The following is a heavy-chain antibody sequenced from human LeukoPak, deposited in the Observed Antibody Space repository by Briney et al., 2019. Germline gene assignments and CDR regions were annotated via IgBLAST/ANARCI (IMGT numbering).Heavy chain of an antibody. CDR3: ASSGYGSPSFDI. CDR2: ISAYNGNT. D-gene: IGHD1-1*01. Sequence: ASVKVSCKASGYTLTSYGISWVRQAPGQGLEWMGWISAYNGNTNYAQKLQGRVTMTTDTSTSTAYMELRSLRSDDTAVYHCASSGYGSPSFDIWGQGTMVTVSS. CDR1: GYTLTSYG. V-gene: IGHV1-18*01. J-gene: IGHJ3*02.